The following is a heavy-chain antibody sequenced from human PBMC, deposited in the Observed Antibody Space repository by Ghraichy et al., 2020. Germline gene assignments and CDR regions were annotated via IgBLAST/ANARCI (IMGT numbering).Heavy chain of an antibody. J-gene: IGHJ1*01. CDR3: AKLRAYCGGDCSIFQH. Sequence: LSLTCAASGFTFSSYAMSWVRQAPGKGLEWVSAISGSGGSTYYADSVKGRFTISRDNSKNTLYLQMNSLRAEDTAVYYCAKLRAYCGGDCSIFQHWGQGTLVTVSS. V-gene: IGHV3-23*01. D-gene: IGHD2-21*02. CDR2: ISGSGGST. CDR1: GFTFSSYA.